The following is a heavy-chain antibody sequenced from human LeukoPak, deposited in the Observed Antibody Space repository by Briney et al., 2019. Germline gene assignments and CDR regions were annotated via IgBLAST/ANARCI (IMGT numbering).Heavy chain of an antibody. D-gene: IGHD1-1*01. V-gene: IGHV5-51*03. CDR2: IYPGDSDT. Sequence: GESLKISCKGSGYSFTSYWIGWVRQMPGKGLEWMGIIYPGDSDTRYSPSFQGQVTISADKSISTAYLQWSSLKASDTAMYYFARNFAILNGNDGGDWFDPWGKGTLVPVSS. CDR1: GYSFTSYW. J-gene: IGHJ5*02. CDR3: ARNFAILNGNDGGDWFDP.